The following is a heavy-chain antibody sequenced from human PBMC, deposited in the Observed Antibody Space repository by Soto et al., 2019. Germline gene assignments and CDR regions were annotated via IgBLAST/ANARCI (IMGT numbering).Heavy chain of an antibody. CDR3: ARERCTNGACYQADYYYYGMDV. Sequence: EVQLVESGGGLVKPGGSLRLSCAASGFTFNSYSMNWVRQAPGKGLEWVSFISSSGRNIYYADSVKGRFTISRDNAKNSLYLQMNSLRPEDTAVYYCARERCTNGACYQADYYYYGMDVWGQGSTVTVSS. D-gene: IGHD2-8*01. J-gene: IGHJ6*02. CDR2: ISSSGRNI. V-gene: IGHV3-21*01. CDR1: GFTFNSYS.